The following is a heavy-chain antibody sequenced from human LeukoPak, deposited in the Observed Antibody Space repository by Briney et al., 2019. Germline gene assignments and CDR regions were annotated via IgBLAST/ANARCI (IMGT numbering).Heavy chain of an antibody. Sequence: GASVKVSCKASGYTFTSYGISWVRQAPGQGLEWMGWISAYNGNTNYAQKLQGRVTMTTDTSTSTAYMELRSLRSDDTAVYYCARDTAYEIYNWNDEGAFDIWGQGTMVTVSS. D-gene: IGHD1-20*01. V-gene: IGHV1-18*01. J-gene: IGHJ3*02. CDR3: ARDTAYEIYNWNDEGAFDI. CDR1: GYTFTSYG. CDR2: ISAYNGNT.